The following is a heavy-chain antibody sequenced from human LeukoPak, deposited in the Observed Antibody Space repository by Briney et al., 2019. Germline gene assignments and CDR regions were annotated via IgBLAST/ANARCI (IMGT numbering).Heavy chain of an antibody. V-gene: IGHV1-2*02. J-gene: IGHJ4*02. D-gene: IGHD2-2*01. Sequence: ASVKVSCKASGYTFTGYYMHWVRQAPGQGLEWMGWINPNSGGTNYAQKFQGRVTMTRDTSISTAYMELRSLRSDDTAVYYCVRTERNAKFDYWGQGTLVTVSS. CDR1: GYTFTGYY. CDR2: INPNSGGT. CDR3: VRTERNAKFDY.